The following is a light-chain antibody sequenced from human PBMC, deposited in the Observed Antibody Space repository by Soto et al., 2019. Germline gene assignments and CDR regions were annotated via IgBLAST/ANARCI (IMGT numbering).Light chain of an antibody. CDR1: QSVSND. J-gene: IGKJ2*01. CDR3: HQYHNWPPGP. CDR2: DAS. V-gene: IGKV3-15*01. Sequence: ETVMTQSPATLSVSPGGRATLSCRASQSVSNDLAWYQQKPGQAPRLLIYDASTSATGIPARFSGSGSWTRFILPLSSLQSEDVAVYYSHQYHNWPPGPFGQGHTLQIK.